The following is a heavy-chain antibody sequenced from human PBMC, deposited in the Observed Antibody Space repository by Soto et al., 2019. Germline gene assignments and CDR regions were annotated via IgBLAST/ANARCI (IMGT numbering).Heavy chain of an antibody. CDR1: GFTFSSYA. Sequence: GGSLRLSCAASGFTFSSYAMSWVRQAPGKGLEWVSAISGSGGSTYYADSVKGRFTISRDNSKNTLYLKMNSLRAEDTAVYYCAKGSGRKYYSGSGSYHYWGQGTLVTSPQ. CDR3: AKGSGRKYYSGSGSYHY. V-gene: IGHV3-23*01. D-gene: IGHD3-10*01. J-gene: IGHJ4*02. CDR2: ISGSGGST.